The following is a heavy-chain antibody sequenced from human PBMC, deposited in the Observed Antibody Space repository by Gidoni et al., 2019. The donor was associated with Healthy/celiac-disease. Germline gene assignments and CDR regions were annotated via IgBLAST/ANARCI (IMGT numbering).Heavy chain of an antibody. D-gene: IGHD4-17*01. CDR1: GSTFDDYA. V-gene: IGHV3-9*01. CDR2: IGWNSGSI. CDR3: AKDLYGDYVRDAFDI. J-gene: IGHJ3*02. Sequence: EVQLVESGRGLVQPGRSLKHSCAASGSTFDDYAMHWVRQAPGKGLEWVSGIGWNSGSIGYADTVKGRFTISRDNAKNSLYLQMNSLRAEDTALYYCAKDLYGDYVRDAFDIWGQGTMVTVSS.